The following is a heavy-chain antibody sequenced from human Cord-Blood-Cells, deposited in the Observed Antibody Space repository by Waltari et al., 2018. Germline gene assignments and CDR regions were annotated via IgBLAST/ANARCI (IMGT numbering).Heavy chain of an antibody. V-gene: IGHV3-15*01. CDR1: GFTSSNAW. CDR2: IKNKTDGGTT. D-gene: IGHD3-10*01. Sequence: EVQLVESGGGLVKPGGSLRLSCADSGFTSSNAWMSWVRQAPGKGLEWVGRIKNKTDGGTTDYAAPVKGRFTISRDDSKNTLYLQMNSLKTEDTAVYYCTSRGRLIDYWGQGTLVTVSS. CDR3: TSRGRLIDY. J-gene: IGHJ4*02.